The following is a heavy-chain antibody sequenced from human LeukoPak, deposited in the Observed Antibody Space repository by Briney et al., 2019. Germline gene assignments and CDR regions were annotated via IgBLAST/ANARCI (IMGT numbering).Heavy chain of an antibody. D-gene: IGHD6-19*01. CDR1: GGSISSSSDY. Sequence: SETLSLTCTVSGGSISSSSDYWDWIRQPPGKGLEWIGSMYYFGSTYYNPSLKSRVTIFGDTSKNQFSLKLSSVTAADTAVYYCARHSSGRGAGYWGQGTLVTVSS. V-gene: IGHV4-39*01. CDR3: ARHSSGRGAGY. CDR2: MYYFGST. J-gene: IGHJ4*02.